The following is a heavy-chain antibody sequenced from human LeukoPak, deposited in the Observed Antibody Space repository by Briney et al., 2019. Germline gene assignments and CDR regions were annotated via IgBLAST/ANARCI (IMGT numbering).Heavy chain of an antibody. D-gene: IGHD3-22*01. V-gene: IGHV3-23*01. Sequence: PGGSLRLSCAASGFTFNTYAMTWVRQAPGKGLEWVSSISNSGGSTYYADSVKGRFTISRDNAKNTLYLQMNSLRAEDTAVYYCARGGHYSHDAFDFWGQGTMVTVSS. J-gene: IGHJ3*01. CDR2: ISNSGGST. CDR3: ARGGHYSHDAFDF. CDR1: GFTFNTYA.